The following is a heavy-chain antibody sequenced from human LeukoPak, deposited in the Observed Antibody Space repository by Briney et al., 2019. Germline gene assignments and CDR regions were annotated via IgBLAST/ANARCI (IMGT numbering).Heavy chain of an antibody. D-gene: IGHD6-13*01. J-gene: IGHJ6*03. Sequence: SETLSLTCSVSGGSITTDYWSWLRQPPGKGLEYIGYISYSGNTNYNPSLKSRVTISADTSKNQFSLNLYSMTAADTAVYYCARTIFSSWGYYYYMDVWGKGTTVTVSS. CDR3: ARTIFSSWGYYYYMDV. CDR1: GGSITTDY. V-gene: IGHV4-59*01. CDR2: ISYSGNT.